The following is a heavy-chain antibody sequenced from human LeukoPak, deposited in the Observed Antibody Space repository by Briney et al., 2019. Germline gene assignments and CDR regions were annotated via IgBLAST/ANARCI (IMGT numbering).Heavy chain of an antibody. Sequence: ASAKVSCKAYGYTFTSYGISWVRQAPGQGLEWMGWISAYNGNTNYAQKLQGRVTMTTDTSTSTAYMELRSLRSDDTAVYYCARVDVVVVAATHFAPWYFDLWGRGTLVTVSS. CDR2: ISAYNGNT. D-gene: IGHD2-15*01. V-gene: IGHV1-18*01. CDR1: GYTFTSYG. CDR3: ARVDVVVVAATHFAPWYFDL. J-gene: IGHJ2*01.